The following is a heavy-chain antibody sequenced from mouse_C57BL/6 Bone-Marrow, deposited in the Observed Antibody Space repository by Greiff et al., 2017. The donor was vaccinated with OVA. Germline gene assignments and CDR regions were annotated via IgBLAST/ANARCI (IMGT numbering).Heavy chain of an antibody. J-gene: IGHJ3*01. Sequence: DVKLQESGTVLARPGASVKMSCKTSGYTFTSYWMHWVKQRPGQGLEWIGAIYPGNSDTSYNQKFKGKAKLTAVTSASTAYMELSSLTNEDSAVYYCTRSPQGWRFAYWGQGTLVTVSA. CDR3: TRSPQGWRFAY. CDR2: IYPGNSDT. V-gene: IGHV1-5*01. CDR1: GYTFTSYW. D-gene: IGHD3-2*02.